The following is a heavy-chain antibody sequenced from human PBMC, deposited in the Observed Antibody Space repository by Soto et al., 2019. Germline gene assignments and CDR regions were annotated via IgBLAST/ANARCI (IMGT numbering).Heavy chain of an antibody. V-gene: IGHV3-53*01. CDR1: GFSFSGKNY. Sequence: DAQLEESGGGLIQPGGSLRLSCAASGFSFSGKNYLTWVRQAPGKGLEWVSALYSSNGTYYADSVKGRFSVSRDNSKNSFYLHLHRLLPEDTALYFCSTWLQREHAFDIWGLGTMVTGSS. CDR2: LYSSNGT. CDR3: STWLQREHAFDI. J-gene: IGHJ3*02. D-gene: IGHD1-1*01.